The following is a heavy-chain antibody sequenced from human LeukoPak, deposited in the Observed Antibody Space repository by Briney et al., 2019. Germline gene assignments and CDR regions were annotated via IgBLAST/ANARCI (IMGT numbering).Heavy chain of an antibody. V-gene: IGHV3-11*04. CDR2: ISSSGSAI. CDR1: GFTFSDYY. CDR3: ARFRRYGLDY. J-gene: IGHJ4*02. Sequence: GGSLRLSCAASGFTFSDYYMSWIRQAPGKGLEWVSYISSSGSAISYADSVKGRFTISGDNAKNSLYLQASSLGVEDTAIFYCARFRRYGLDYWGQGTLVTVSS. D-gene: IGHD3-9*01.